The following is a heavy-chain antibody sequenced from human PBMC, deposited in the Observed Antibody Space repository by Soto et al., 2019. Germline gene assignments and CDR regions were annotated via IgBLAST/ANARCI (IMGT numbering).Heavy chain of an antibody. CDR3: ARSDYGVYDAFDI. D-gene: IGHD4-17*01. J-gene: IGHJ3*02. CDR2: ISYDGSNK. V-gene: IGHV3-30-3*01. CDR1: GFTFSSYA. Sequence: QVQLVESGGGVVQPGRSLRLSCAASGFTFSSYAMHWVRQAPGKGLEWVAVISYDGSNKYYADSVKGRFTISRDNSKNTLYLQMNSLRAEDTAVYYCARSDYGVYDAFDIWGQGTMVTVSS.